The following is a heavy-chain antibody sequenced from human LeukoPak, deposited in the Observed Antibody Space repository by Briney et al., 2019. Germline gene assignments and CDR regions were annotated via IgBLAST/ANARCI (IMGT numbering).Heavy chain of an antibody. CDR2: IYTSGST. Sequence: SETLSLTCTVSSGSINSYFWSWIRQPAGKGLEWIGRIYTSGSTNYNPSLKSRVTMSVDTSKNQFSLKLTSVIAADTAVYYCARGSGYDPDYYYYYMDVWGKGTTVTVSS. D-gene: IGHD5-12*01. CDR3: ARGSGYDPDYYYYYMDV. CDR1: SGSINSYF. J-gene: IGHJ6*03. V-gene: IGHV4-4*07.